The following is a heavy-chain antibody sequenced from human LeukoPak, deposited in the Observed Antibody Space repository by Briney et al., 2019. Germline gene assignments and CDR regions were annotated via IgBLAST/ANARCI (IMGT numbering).Heavy chain of an antibody. CDR3: ASSSKRCSSTSCHKRGLYYFDY. CDR1: GGSFSGYY. V-gene: IGHV4-34*01. J-gene: IGHJ4*02. CDR2: INHSGST. Sequence: PSETLSLTCAVYGGSFSGYYWSWIRQPPGKGLEWIGEINHSGSTNYNPSLKSRVTISVDTSKNQFSLKLSSVTAADTAVYYCASSSKRCSSTSCHKRGLYYFDYWGQGTLVTVSS. D-gene: IGHD2-2*02.